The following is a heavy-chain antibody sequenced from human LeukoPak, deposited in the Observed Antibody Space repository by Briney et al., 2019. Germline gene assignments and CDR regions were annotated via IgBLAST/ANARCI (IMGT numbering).Heavy chain of an antibody. D-gene: IGHD2-2*03. J-gene: IGHJ3*02. CDR1: GFTFSSYS. CDR3: AKSLGIVVVPAAYKGDAFDI. CDR2: ISSSSSYI. V-gene: IGHV3-21*04. Sequence: AGGSLRLSCAASGFTFSSYSMNWVRQAPGKGLEWVSSISSSSSYIYYADSVKGRFTISRDNAKNTLYLQMNSLRAEDTAVYYCAKSLGIVVVPAAYKGDAFDIWGQGTMVTVSS.